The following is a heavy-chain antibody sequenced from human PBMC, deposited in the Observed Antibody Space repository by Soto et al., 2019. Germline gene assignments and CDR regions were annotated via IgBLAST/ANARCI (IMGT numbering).Heavy chain of an antibody. CDR1: GFTFSSYP. Sequence: EVQLLESGGGLEQPGGSLDPSCEASGFTFSSYPIGWARRAPGRGLEWVPAISGSGGSKYNEDSVKGRFTISRDNSKNTLYLQMNSLRAEDTAVYYCAKDPRDSSGYYYYGNAFDIWGQGTMVTVSS. CDR3: AKDPRDSSGYYYYGNAFDI. V-gene: IGHV3-23*01. J-gene: IGHJ3*02. D-gene: IGHD3-22*01. CDR2: ISGSGGSK.